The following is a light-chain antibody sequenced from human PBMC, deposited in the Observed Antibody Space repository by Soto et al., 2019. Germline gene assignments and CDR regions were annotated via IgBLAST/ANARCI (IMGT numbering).Light chain of an antibody. CDR3: QQYNNWPPLYT. CDR2: GAS. CDR1: ESVTNK. Sequence: ETVMTQSPATLSVSPGEGATLSCRASESVTNKLACYQQKPGQAPRLLIYGASTRATDIPARFSGSGSGTEFTLTISSLQSEDFAVYYCQQYNNWPPLYTFGQGTKLEIK. V-gene: IGKV3-15*01. J-gene: IGKJ2*01.